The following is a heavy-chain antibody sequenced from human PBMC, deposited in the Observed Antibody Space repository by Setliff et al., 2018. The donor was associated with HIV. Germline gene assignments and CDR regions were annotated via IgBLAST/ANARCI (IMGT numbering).Heavy chain of an antibody. Sequence: SETLSLTCVVYGGSFSDYYWSWIRQPPGKGLEWIGEINHSGNTTYNPSLKSRVTMSVDTTKNQFSLRLNTVTAADTATYYCLLDVPLILRTSPPLWGQGTPVTVSS. CDR3: LLDVPLILRTSPPL. CDR1: GGSFSDYY. J-gene: IGHJ4*02. CDR2: INHSGNT. D-gene: IGHD1-7*01. V-gene: IGHV4-34*01.